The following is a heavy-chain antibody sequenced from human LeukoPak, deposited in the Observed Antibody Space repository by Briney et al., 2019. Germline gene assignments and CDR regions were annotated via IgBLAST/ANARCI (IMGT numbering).Heavy chain of an antibody. V-gene: IGHV3-30*02. D-gene: IGHD3-9*01. CDR2: IRYDGSNK. Sequence: GGSLRLSCAASGFTFSSYGMHWVRQAPGKGLEWVAFIRYDGSNKYYADSVKGRFTISRDNSKNTLYLQMNSLRAEDTAIYYCAKGKTATGTLALDYWGQGTLVTVSS. J-gene: IGHJ4*02. CDR3: AKGKTATGTLALDY. CDR1: GFTFSSYG.